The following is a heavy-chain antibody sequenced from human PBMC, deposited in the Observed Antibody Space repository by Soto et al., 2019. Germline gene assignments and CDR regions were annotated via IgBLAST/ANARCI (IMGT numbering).Heavy chain of an antibody. CDR1: GYTFRSYG. CDR3: ARDLRRYYDNSVLIWFY. V-gene: IGHV1-18*04. J-gene: IGHJ4*02. Sequence: QIQLVQSGGEVKKPGASVKVSCKASGYTFRSYGISWVRQAPGQGLAWVGWISAYNGDTHYAPKFQDRITVTTETSTDTAYMELRSLRLDDTAVYYCARDLRRYYDNSVLIWFYCGQGSLVTVSS. CDR2: ISAYNGDT. D-gene: IGHD3-22*01.